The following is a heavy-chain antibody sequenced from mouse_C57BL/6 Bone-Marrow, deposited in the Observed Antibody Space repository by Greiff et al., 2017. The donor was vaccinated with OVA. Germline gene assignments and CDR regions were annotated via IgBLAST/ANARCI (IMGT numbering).Heavy chain of an antibody. CDR2: IRSKGNNYAT. J-gene: IGHJ1*03. CDR1: GFSFNTYA. V-gene: IGHV10-1*01. CDR3: VRHDVYWYFDV. D-gene: IGHD2-3*01. Sequence: DVMLVESGGGLVQPKGSLKLSCAASGFSFNTYAMNWVRQAPGKGLEWVARIRSKGNNYATYYADSVKDRFTISRDDSESMLYLQMNNLKTEDTAMYYCVRHDVYWYFDVWGTGTTVTVSS.